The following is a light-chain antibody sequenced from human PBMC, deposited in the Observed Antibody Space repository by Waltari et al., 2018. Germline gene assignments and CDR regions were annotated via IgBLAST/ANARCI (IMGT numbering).Light chain of an antibody. Sequence: QSALTQPASVSGSPGPSTTIPCTGTSSDVGGYNYVSWYQQHPGKAPKLMIYEVSNRPSGVSNRFSGSKSGNTASLTISGLQAEDEADYYCSSYTSSSTWVFGGGTKLTVL. CDR1: SSDVGGYNY. CDR2: EVS. J-gene: IGLJ3*02. CDR3: SSYTSSSTWV. V-gene: IGLV2-14*01.